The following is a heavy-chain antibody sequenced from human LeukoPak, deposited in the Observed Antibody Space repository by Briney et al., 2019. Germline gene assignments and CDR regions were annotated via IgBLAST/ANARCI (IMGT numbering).Heavy chain of an antibody. CDR3: TTDLSYYDSSGYYQTLGY. V-gene: IGHV3-15*01. D-gene: IGHD3-22*01. CDR2: IKSKTDGGTT. J-gene: IGHJ4*02. CDR1: GFTFSNAW. Sequence: GGSLRLSCAASGFTFSNAWMSWVRQAPGKGLEWVGRIKSKTDGGTTDYAAPVKGRFTISRDDSKNTLYLQMNSLKTEDTAVYYCTTDLSYYDSSGYYQTLGYWGQGTLVTVSS.